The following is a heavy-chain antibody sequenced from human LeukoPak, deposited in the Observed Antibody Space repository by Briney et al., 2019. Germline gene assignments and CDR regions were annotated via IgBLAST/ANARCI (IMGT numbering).Heavy chain of an antibody. V-gene: IGHV1-18*04. D-gene: IGHD2-2*01. CDR2: ISAYNGNT. CDR3: ERAVPAAMHGAFDI. Sequence: GASVKVSCKASGYTFTSYGISWVRQAPGQGLEWMGWISAYNGNTNYAQKLQGRVTMTTDTSTSTAYMELRSLRSDDTAVYYCERAVPAAMHGAFDIWGQGTMVTVSS. CDR1: GYTFTSYG. J-gene: IGHJ3*02.